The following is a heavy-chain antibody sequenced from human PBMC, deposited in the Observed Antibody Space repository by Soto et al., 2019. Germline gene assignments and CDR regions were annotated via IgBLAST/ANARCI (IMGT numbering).Heavy chain of an antibody. CDR2: ISYDGSNK. CDR3: ARDGTYYDILTGRYYYYGMDV. J-gene: IGHJ6*02. D-gene: IGHD3-9*01. CDR1: GFTFSSYA. V-gene: IGHV3-30-3*01. Sequence: QVQLVESGGGVVQPGRSLRLSCAASGFTFSSYAMHWVRQAPGKGLEWVAVISYDGSNKYYADSVKGRFTISRDNSKNXLXLXMNSLRAEDTAVYYCARDGTYYDILTGRYYYYGMDVWGQGTTVTVSS.